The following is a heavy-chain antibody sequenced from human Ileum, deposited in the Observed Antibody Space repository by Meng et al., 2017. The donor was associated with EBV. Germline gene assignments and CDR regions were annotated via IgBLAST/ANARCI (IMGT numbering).Heavy chain of an antibody. V-gene: IGHV4-4*02. J-gene: IGHJ4*02. D-gene: IGHD3-22*01. CDR2: TSHSGST. CDR1: GGSIRRSDW. CDR3: ASSDYYRSDY. Sequence: GQPEDSGPGLWKPSRTLSPPYPVSGGSIRRSDWWSWARQPPGKGLEWIGETSHSGSTNYSPSLKSRVTISLDKSKNQLSLKLNSVTAADTAVYYCASSDYYRSDYWGQGTLVTVSS.